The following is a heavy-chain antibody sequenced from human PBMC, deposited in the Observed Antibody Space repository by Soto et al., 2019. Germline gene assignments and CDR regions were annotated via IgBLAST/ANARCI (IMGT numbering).Heavy chain of an antibody. Sequence: PSETLSLTCTVSGGSISSGDYYWSWIRQPPGKDLEWIGYIYYSGSTYYNPSLKSRVTISVDTSKNQFSLKLSSVTAADTAVYYRARVQTDYYDSSGYYYVGYYYYGMDVWGQGTTVTSP. D-gene: IGHD3-22*01. CDR1: GGSISSGDYY. J-gene: IGHJ6*02. CDR2: IYYSGST. CDR3: ARVQTDYYDSSGYYYVGYYYYGMDV. V-gene: IGHV4-30-4*01.